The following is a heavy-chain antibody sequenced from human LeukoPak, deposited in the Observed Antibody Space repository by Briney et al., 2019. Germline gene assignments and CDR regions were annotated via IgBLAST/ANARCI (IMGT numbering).Heavy chain of an antibody. D-gene: IGHD4-17*01. CDR1: GFTFCSYA. CDR3: AGIDTVTTGGY. J-gene: IGHJ4*02. V-gene: IGHV3-30-3*01. Sequence: GRSLRLSCAASGFTFCSYAMHWVRQAPGKGLEWVAVISYDGSNKYYAASVKGRFTISRDNSKNTLYLQMNSLRAEDTAVYYCAGIDTVTTGGYWGQGTLVTVSS. CDR2: ISYDGSNK.